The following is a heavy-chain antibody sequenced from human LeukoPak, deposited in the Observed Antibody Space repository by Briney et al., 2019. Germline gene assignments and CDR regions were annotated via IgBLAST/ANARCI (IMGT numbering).Heavy chain of an antibody. CDR2: ISSSSNSI. CDR3: AIGPVKDYYDAIDS. CDR1: GFTSSSYS. D-gene: IGHD3-22*01. V-gene: IGHV3-48*01. Sequence: GGSLRLSCAASGFTSSSYSMNWVRQAPGKGLEWVSYISSSSNSIYYADSVKGRFTISRDNSKSTLYLQMNSLRAEDTAVYFCAIGPVKDYYDAIDSWGQGTLVTVSS. J-gene: IGHJ4*02.